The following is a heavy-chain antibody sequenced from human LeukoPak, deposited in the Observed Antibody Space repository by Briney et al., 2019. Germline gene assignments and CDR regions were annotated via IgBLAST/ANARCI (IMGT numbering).Heavy chain of an antibody. CDR1: GDSVSSNNGA. D-gene: IGHD6-19*01. CDR2: TYYRSKWYN. V-gene: IGHV6-1*01. Sequence: SQTLSLTCAISGDSVSSNNGAWNWIRQSPSRGLERLGRTYYRSKWYNDYAVSMKGRITINPDTSKNQFSLQLNSVTPEDTAVYYCARDLGNTGWYTFDYWGQGTLVTVSS. J-gene: IGHJ4*02. CDR3: ARDLGNTGWYTFDY.